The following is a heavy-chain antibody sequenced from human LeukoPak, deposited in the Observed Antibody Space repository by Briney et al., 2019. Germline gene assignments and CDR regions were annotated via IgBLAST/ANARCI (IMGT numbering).Heavy chain of an antibody. Sequence: PGGSLRLSCAASGFTFSSYAMSWVRQAPGKGLEWVSAISGSGGSTYYADSVKGRFTISRDNAKNSVYLRVNSLRAEDTAVYYCSLWFGEPRAFDFRGQGTMVTVFS. CDR1: GFTFSSYA. J-gene: IGHJ3*01. D-gene: IGHD3-10*01. CDR2: ISGSGGST. CDR3: SLWFGEPRAFDF. V-gene: IGHV3-23*01.